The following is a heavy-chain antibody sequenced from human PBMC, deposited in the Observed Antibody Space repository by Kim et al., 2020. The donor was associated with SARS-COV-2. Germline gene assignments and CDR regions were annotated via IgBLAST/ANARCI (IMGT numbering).Heavy chain of an antibody. D-gene: IGHD5-12*01. V-gene: IGHV3-21*01. CDR1: GFTFSSYS. CDR2: ISSSSSYI. J-gene: IGHJ6*02. CDR3: ARAMRVDIVATMLSYYYYYGMDV. Sequence: GGSLRLSCAASGFTFSSYSVNWVRQAPGKGLEWVSSISSSSSYIYYADSVRGRFTISRDNAKNSLYLQMNSLRAEDTAVYYCARAMRVDIVATMLSYYYYYGMDVWGQGTTVTVSS.